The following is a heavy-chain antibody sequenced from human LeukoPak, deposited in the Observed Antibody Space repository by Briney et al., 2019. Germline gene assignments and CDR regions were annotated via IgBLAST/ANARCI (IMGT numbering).Heavy chain of an antibody. CDR1: GGSISSYY. Sequence: PSETLSLTCTVSGGSISSYYWSWIRQPPGKGLEWIGYIYYSGSTNYNPSLKSRVTISVDTSKNQFSLKPSSVTAADTAVYYCARGPRTRDYDILTGYYPLGNWFDPWGQGTLVTVSS. CDR3: ARGPRTRDYDILTGYYPLGNWFDP. V-gene: IGHV4-59*01. D-gene: IGHD3-9*01. CDR2: IYYSGST. J-gene: IGHJ5*02.